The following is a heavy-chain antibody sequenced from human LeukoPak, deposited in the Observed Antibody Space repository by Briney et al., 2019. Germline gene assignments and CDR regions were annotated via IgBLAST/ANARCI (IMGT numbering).Heavy chain of an antibody. V-gene: IGHV1-46*01. J-gene: IGHJ3*02. CDR2: INPSGGST. CDR3: ARTVDQQTIAFGFDI. CDR1: GYTFTSYC. D-gene: IGHD4/OR15-4a*01. Sequence: ASVKVSCKASGYTFTSYCMHWVRQAPGQGLEWMGIINPSGGSTSYAQKFQGRVTMTRDMSTSTVYMELSSLRSEDTAVYYCARTVDQQTIAFGFDIWGQGTMVTVSS.